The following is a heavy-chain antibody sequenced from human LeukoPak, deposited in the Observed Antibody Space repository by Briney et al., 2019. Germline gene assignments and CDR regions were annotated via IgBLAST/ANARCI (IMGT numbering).Heavy chain of an antibody. J-gene: IGHJ6*03. Sequence: GGSLRLSCAASGFTFSSYWMSWVRQAPGKGLEWVANIKQDGSEKYYVDSVKGRFTISRDNAKNSLYLQTHSLRAEDTAVYYCARSLIRWAANYYYMDVWGKGTTVTVSS. CDR3: ARSLIRWAANYYYMDV. D-gene: IGHD4-23*01. CDR1: GFTFSSYW. CDR2: IKQDGSEK. V-gene: IGHV3-7*01.